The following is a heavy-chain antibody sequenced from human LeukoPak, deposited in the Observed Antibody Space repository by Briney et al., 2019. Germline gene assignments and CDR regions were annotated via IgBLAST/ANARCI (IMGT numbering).Heavy chain of an antibody. CDR2: IEEDGSEK. V-gene: IGHV3-7*01. CDR1: GFTLSSYW. CDR3: AKDRGDGYSYGYYLDY. D-gene: IGHD5-18*01. J-gene: IGHJ4*02. Sequence: GGSLRLSCAASGFTLSSYWMTWVRQAPGKGLEWVADIEEDGSEKYYVDSVKGRFTISRDNSKNTLYLQMNSLRAEDTAVYYCAKDRGDGYSYGYYLDYWGQGTLVTVSS.